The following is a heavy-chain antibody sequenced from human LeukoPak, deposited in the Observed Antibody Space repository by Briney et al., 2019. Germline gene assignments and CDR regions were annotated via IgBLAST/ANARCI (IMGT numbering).Heavy chain of an antibody. J-gene: IGHJ5*02. Sequence: PSETLSLTCTVSGGSISSYYWSWIRQPPGKGLEWIGYIYYSGSTNYNPSLKSRVTISVDTSKNQFSLKLSSVTAADTAVYYCARGGAITIFGVVIITWFDPGAREPWSPSPQ. CDR2: IYYSGST. D-gene: IGHD3-3*01. CDR3: ARGGAITIFGVVIITWFDP. CDR1: GGSISSYY. V-gene: IGHV4-59*01.